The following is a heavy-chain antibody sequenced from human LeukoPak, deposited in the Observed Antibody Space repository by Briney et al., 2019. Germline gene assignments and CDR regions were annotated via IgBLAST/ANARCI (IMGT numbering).Heavy chain of an antibody. V-gene: IGHV4-59*01. J-gene: IGHJ4*02. D-gene: IGHD3-10*01. CDR1: GGSISSDY. Sequence: SETLSLTCTVSGGSISSDYRSWIRQPPGKGLEWIVNIYYSGSTDYNPSLKSRVTISVDTSKNQISLRLSSVTAGDTAVYYCARYHYASGSFDYWGQGTLVTVSS. CDR2: IYYSGST. CDR3: ARYHYASGSFDY.